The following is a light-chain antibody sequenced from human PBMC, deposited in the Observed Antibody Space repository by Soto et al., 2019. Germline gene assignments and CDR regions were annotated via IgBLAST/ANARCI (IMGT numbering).Light chain of an antibody. Sequence: DIQMTQSPSSLSASVGDRVSITCRASQGISNYLAWYQQKPGKVPKLLIYAASTLQSGVPSRFSGSGSGTEFTLTISSLQPDDFATYYCQQYSSYSTFGQGTRLEIK. V-gene: IGKV1-27*01. J-gene: IGKJ5*01. CDR3: QQYSSYST. CDR2: AAS. CDR1: QGISNY.